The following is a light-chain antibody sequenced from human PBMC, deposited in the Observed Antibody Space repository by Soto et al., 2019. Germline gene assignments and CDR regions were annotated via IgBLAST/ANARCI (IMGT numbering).Light chain of an antibody. CDR3: QQYEDLPLT. V-gene: IGKV1-33*01. CDR1: QDINNY. CDR2: DAS. J-gene: IGKJ4*01. Sequence: DIQLTQSPSSLSASVGDRVTITCQASQDINNYLNWYQQKPGKAPKLLIFDASSVETGVPSRFSGSGSGTHFTLTISRLEPEDIATYHCQQYEDLPLTFGGGTRVELK.